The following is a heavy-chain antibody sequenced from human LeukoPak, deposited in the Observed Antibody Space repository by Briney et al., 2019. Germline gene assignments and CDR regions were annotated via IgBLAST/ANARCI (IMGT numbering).Heavy chain of an antibody. D-gene: IGHD3-10*01. CDR2: INHSGST. Sequence: SETLSLTCAAYGGSFRGYYWSWIRQPPRKGLEWIGEINHSGSTNYNPSLKSRVTISVDTPKNQFSLKLSSVTAADTAVYYCARGPRAYGSGSYYNWGQGTLVTVSS. CDR3: ARGPRAYGSGSYYN. V-gene: IGHV4-34*01. J-gene: IGHJ4*02. CDR1: GGSFRGYY.